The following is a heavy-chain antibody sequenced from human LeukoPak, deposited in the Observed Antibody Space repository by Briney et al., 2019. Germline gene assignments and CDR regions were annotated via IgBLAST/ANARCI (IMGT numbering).Heavy chain of an antibody. V-gene: IGHV1-18*01. CDR1: GYIFTSYG. CDR2: ISAYNGNT. D-gene: IGHD6-13*01. CDR3: ARELEQQLVLGY. Sequence: ASVKVSCKASGYIFTSYGISWVRQAPGQGLEWMGWISAYNGNTNYAQKLQGRVTMTTDTSMSTAYMELRSLRSDDTAVYYCARELEQQLVLGYWGQGTLVTVSS. J-gene: IGHJ4*02.